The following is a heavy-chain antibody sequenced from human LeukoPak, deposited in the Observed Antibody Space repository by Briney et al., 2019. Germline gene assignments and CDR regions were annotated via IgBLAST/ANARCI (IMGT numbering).Heavy chain of an antibody. D-gene: IGHD4-23*01. Sequence: ASVKVSCKASGYTFTGYHMHWVRQAPGQELEWMGWINPDSGGTDYAQKVQGRVTMTTDTSTSTAYMELRSLRSDDTAGYYCARDYGGNSVGDAFDIWGQGTMVTVSS. J-gene: IGHJ3*02. CDR1: GYTFTGYH. V-gene: IGHV1-2*02. CDR2: INPDSGGT. CDR3: ARDYGGNSVGDAFDI.